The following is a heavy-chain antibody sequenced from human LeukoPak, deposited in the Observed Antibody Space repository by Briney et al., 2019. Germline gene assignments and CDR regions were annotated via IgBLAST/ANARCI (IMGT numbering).Heavy chain of an antibody. Sequence: SETLSLTCAISGGSFSGYYWSWIRQPPGKGLEWIGEINHSGSTNYNPSLKSRVTISVDTSKNQFSLKQSSVTAADTAVYYCARAFDPWGQGTLVTVSS. CDR2: INHSGST. J-gene: IGHJ5*02. CDR1: GGSFSGYY. V-gene: IGHV4-34*01. CDR3: ARAFDP.